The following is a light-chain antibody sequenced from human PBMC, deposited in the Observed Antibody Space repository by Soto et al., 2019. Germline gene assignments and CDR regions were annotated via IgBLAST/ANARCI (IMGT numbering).Light chain of an antibody. CDR1: SSDVGVYNY. V-gene: IGLV2-8*01. CDR3: SSYAGTHIV. Sequence: QSALTQPPSASGSPGQSVAISCTGTSSDVGVYNYVSWYQQHPGKAPKLMIYDVSKRPSGVPDRFSGSKSGNTASLTVSGLQAEDEADYYCSSYAGTHIVFGTGTRSPS. J-gene: IGLJ1*01. CDR2: DVS.